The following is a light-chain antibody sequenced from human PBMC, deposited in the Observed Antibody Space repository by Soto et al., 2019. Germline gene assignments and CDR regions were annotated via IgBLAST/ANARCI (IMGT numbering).Light chain of an antibody. Sequence: EIVMTQSPATLSVSPGERATLSCRASQSVSSNLAWYQQKPGQAPRLLIYGASTRATGIPARFSGSGSGTEFTLTISSLQSADFAVYYCQSRTAFGGGTKVEIK. CDR3: QSRTA. CDR2: GAS. V-gene: IGKV3-15*01. J-gene: IGKJ4*01. CDR1: QSVSSN.